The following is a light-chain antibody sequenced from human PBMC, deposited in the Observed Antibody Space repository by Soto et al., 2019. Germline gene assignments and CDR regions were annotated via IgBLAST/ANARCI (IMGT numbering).Light chain of an antibody. CDR3: EQYDSLLIT. Sequence: DIKMTQSPSTLSASVGDRVTITCRASQSISSWLAWYQQKPGKAPKLLIYKASSLESGVQSRFSGSGSGTEFTLTIRILQPDDFATYYFEQYDSLLITFGQGTRLEIK. J-gene: IGKJ5*01. CDR1: QSISSW. CDR2: KAS. V-gene: IGKV1-5*03.